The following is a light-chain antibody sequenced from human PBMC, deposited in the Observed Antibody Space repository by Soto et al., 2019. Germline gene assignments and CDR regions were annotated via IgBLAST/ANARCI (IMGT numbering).Light chain of an antibody. CDR3: SAWDDSLSGPV. J-gene: IGLJ7*01. Sequence: QSVLTQPPSASGTPGQRVTTSCSGSGSNIGSNTVNWYQHLPGTAPKLLIYSNNQRPSGVPDRFSCSKSGTSASLAISGLQSDDEADYYCSAWDDSLSGPVFGGGTQLTVL. CDR2: SNN. V-gene: IGLV1-44*01. CDR1: GSNIGSNT.